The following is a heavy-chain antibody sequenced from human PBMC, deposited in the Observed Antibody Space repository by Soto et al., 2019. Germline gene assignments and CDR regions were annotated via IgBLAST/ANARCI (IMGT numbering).Heavy chain of an antibody. D-gene: IGHD2-8*02. CDR1: GYSSSNYY. CDR2: VNPNGETT. J-gene: IGHJ4*02. CDR3: ASVSTIWSN. Sequence: QVQVVQSGAEVKEPGASVKGSCKASGYSSSNYYTHWVRRAPGQGLEWRGIVNPNGETTNYAQRFQIRVALTRDTSTNTDYMNLSRLTSDDTAIYCCASVSTIWSNLGQGTLVTVSS. V-gene: IGHV1-46*01.